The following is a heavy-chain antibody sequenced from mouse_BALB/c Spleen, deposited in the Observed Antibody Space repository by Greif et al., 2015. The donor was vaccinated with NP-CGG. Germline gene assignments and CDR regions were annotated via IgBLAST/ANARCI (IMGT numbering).Heavy chain of an antibody. J-gene: IGHJ4*01. CDR1: GFNIKDTY. Sequence: VQLQQSGAELVKPGASVKLSCTASGFNIKDTYMHWVKQRPEQGLEWIGRIDPANGNTKYDPKLQGKATITADTSSNTADLQLSSLTSADTAFSCCARARPCNAMDYWCPGNSVTISA. D-gene: IGHD6-2*01. CDR2: IDPANGNT. V-gene: IGHV14-3*02. CDR3: ARARPCNAMDY.